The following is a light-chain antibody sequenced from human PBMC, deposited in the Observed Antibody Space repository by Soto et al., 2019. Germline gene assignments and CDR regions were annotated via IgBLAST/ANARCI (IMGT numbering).Light chain of an antibody. Sequence: QSVLTQPASVSGSPGQSITISCTGTSSDVGGYNYVSWYQQHPGKAPKLMIYDVSNRPSGVSNRFSGSKSGNTASLTISGLQAEDEADYYCSSSEVFGGGTKLTVL. V-gene: IGLV2-14*01. CDR1: SSDVGGYNY. CDR2: DVS. CDR3: SSSEV. J-gene: IGLJ2*01.